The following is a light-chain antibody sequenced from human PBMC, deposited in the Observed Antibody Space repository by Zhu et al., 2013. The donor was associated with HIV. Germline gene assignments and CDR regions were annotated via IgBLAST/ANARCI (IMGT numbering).Light chain of an antibody. Sequence: DIQLTQSPSFLSASVGDRVTITCRASQDINGYLAWYQQKPGKPPKLLVYAASTTQSGVPSRFGGRGSGTEFTLTITSLQPDDFATYYCQHVNSNAAFGPGTKVDV. CDR2: AAS. CDR1: QDINGY. CDR3: QHVNSNAA. V-gene: IGKV1-9*01. J-gene: IGKJ3*01.